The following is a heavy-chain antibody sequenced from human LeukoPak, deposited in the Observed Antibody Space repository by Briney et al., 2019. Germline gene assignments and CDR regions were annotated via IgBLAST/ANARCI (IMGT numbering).Heavy chain of an antibody. Sequence: SETLSLTCTASGGSISSYYWSWIRQPPGKGLEWIGYIYYSGSTNYNPSLKSRVTISVDTSKNQFSLKLSSVTAADTAVYYCARDRFGTLRTLYSYGSYYYYGMDVWGQGTTVTVSS. CDR2: IYYSGST. CDR1: GGSISSYY. CDR3: ARDRFGTLRTLYSYGSYYYYGMDV. V-gene: IGHV4-59*01. D-gene: IGHD5-18*01. J-gene: IGHJ6*02.